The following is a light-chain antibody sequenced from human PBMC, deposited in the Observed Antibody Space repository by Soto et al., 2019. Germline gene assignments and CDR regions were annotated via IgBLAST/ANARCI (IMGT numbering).Light chain of an antibody. V-gene: IGKV3-15*01. Sequence: VMTQSPATLSVSAGEGATLSCRASESVRGYLAWYQQKPGQAPRLLIHGASTRATGIPARFSGSGSGTEFSLTISSLQSEDFAVYYCQQYSNWPGTFGQGTTVEIK. CDR3: QQYSNWPGT. CDR1: ESVRGY. CDR2: GAS. J-gene: IGKJ1*01.